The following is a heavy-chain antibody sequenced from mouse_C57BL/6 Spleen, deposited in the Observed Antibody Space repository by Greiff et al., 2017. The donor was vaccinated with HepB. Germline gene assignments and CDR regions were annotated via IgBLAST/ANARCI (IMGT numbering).Heavy chain of an antibody. D-gene: IGHD2-4*01. CDR1: GFTFTDYY. CDR2: IRNKANGYTT. CDR3: ARYDYGFDV. Sequence: EVQLVESGGGLVQPGGSLSLSCAASGFTFTDYYMSWVRQPPGKALEWLGFIRNKANGYTTEYSASVKGRFTISRDNSQSILYLQINALRAEDSAPYYCARYDYGFDVRGTGTTVTVSS. J-gene: IGHJ1*03. V-gene: IGHV7-3*01.